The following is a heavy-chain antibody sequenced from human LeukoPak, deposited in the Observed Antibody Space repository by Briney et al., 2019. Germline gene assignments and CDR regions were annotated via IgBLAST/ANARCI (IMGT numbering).Heavy chain of an antibody. D-gene: IGHD2-15*01. CDR3: ARGGHDAFDI. CDR1: GFTFSSYW. Sequence: GGSLRLSCAAPGFTFSSYWMSWVRQAPGKGLEWVANIKQDGSEKYYVDSVKGRFTISRDNAKNSLYLQMNSLRAEDTAVYYCARGGHDAFDIWGQGTMVTVSS. CDR2: IKQDGSEK. J-gene: IGHJ3*02. V-gene: IGHV3-7*04.